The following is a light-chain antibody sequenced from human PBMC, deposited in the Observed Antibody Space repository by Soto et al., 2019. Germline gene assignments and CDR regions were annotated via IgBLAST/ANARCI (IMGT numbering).Light chain of an antibody. J-gene: IGLJ1*01. Sequence: QSVLTQPASACGTAGQVFTISCSGGDSNIGSNSVYWYQHLPRMAPKLLIYYNNQRPSGVPDRFSGSRSGTSASLAIVGLRSEDEAVYYCAAWDASLSACVFGNGTKVTVL. V-gene: IGLV1-47*02. CDR2: YNN. CDR1: DSNIGSNS. CDR3: AAWDASLSACV.